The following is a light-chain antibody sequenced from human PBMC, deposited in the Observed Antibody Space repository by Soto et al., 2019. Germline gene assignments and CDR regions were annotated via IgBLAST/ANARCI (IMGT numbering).Light chain of an antibody. CDR2: DAS. CDR1: QSISSY. V-gene: IGKV3-11*01. J-gene: IGKJ1*01. CDR3: QQYHNSPPT. Sequence: EVVLTQSPDTLSLPPGERATLSCRASQSISSYLAWYQQKPGQAPRLLIYDASSRATGIPARFSGSGSGTDFTLTISSLEPEDFAVYYCQQYHNSPPTFGQGTKVEIK.